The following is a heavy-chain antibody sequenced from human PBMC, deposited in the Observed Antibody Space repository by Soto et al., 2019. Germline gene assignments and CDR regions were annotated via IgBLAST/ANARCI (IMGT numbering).Heavy chain of an antibody. CDR1: GFSLRDYA. Sequence: GGSLRLSCAASGFSLRDYAMGWVRQAQGKGLEWVSSISSNGGSTDYAESVRGRFTISRDNPKNTLYLHMNSLTAGDTAVYYCAAFDPGPMGFDPWGQGTLVTVSS. V-gene: IGHV3-23*01. CDR3: AAFDPGPMGFDP. J-gene: IGHJ5*02. D-gene: IGHD3-3*02. CDR2: ISSNGGST.